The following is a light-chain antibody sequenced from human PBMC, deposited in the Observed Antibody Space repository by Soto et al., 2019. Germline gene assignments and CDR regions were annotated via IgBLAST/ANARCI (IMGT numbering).Light chain of an antibody. J-gene: IGKJ5*01. CDR1: QSVSSN. Sequence: EMVVSQSPARLSVAPGERATLSCRASQSVSSNLAWYQQRPGQAPRLLVYGASTRATGIPARFSGSGSGTEFTLTVSSLQSEDFAVYYCQQDIKWPITFGQGTRLEIK. V-gene: IGKV3-15*01. CDR2: GAS. CDR3: QQDIKWPIT.